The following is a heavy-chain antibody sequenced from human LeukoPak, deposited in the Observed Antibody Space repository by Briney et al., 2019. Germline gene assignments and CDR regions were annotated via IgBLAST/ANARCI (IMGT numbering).Heavy chain of an antibody. CDR3: ARVPRSYMDV. J-gene: IGHJ6*03. Sequence: SETLSLTCTVSGYSISSGYYWGWIRQPPGKGLEWIGSIYHSGSTYYNPSLKGRVTISVDTSKNQFSLKLSSVTAADTAVYYCARVPRSYMDVWGKGTTVTVSS. CDR2: IYHSGST. D-gene: IGHD1-1*01. V-gene: IGHV4-38-2*02. CDR1: GYSISSGYY.